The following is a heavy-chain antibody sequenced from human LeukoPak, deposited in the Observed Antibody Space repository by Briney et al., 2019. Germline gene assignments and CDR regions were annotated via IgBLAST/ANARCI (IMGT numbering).Heavy chain of an antibody. Sequence: ESGPTLVNPTQTLTLTCTFSGFSLSTSGVGVGWIRQPPGKGLEWIGYIYYSGSTNYNPSLKSRVTISVDTSKNQFSLKLSSVTAADTAVYYCARTVEHDAFDIWGQGTMVTVSS. CDR3: ARTVEHDAFDI. CDR1: GFSLSTSGVG. D-gene: IGHD6-19*01. J-gene: IGHJ3*02. CDR2: IYYSGST. V-gene: IGHV4-61*05.